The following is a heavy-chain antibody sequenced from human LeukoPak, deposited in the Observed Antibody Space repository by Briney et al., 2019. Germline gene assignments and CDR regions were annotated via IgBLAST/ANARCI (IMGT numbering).Heavy chain of an antibody. CDR3: AVTGYSSRSPNV. D-gene: IGHD6-13*01. J-gene: IGHJ3*01. V-gene: IGHV3-30*02. Sequence: GGSLRLSCAASGITFSSHGMHWVRQAPDKGLEWGAFIRHEGNDKYYADSVKGRFTISRDNSKNTLFLQMNSLRADDTAVYYCAVTGYSSRSPNVWGQGTMVTVSS. CDR1: GITFSSHG. CDR2: IRHEGNDK.